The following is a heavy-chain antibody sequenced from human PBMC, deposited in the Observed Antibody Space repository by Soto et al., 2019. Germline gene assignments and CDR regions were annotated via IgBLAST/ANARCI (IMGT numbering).Heavy chain of an antibody. D-gene: IGHD1-1*01. J-gene: IGHJ4*02. V-gene: IGHV4-30-2*01. Sequence: KASETLSLTCAVSGGSISSGGYSWSWIRQPPGKGLEWIGYIYHSGSTYYNPSLKSRVTISVDRSKNQFPLKLSSVTAADTAVYYCARGYNGFRYWGQGTLVTVSS. CDR3: ARGYNGFRY. CDR1: GGSISSGGYS. CDR2: IYHSGST.